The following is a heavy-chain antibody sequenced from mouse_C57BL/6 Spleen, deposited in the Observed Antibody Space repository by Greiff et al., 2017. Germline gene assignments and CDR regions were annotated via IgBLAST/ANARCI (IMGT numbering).Heavy chain of an antibody. V-gene: IGHV1-50*01. CDR3: ARSNYGSSTDD. CDR1: GYTFTSYW. Sequence: VQLQQPGAELVKPGASVKLSCKASGYTFTSYWLQWVKQRPGQGLEWIGEIDPSDSYTNYNQKFKGKATLTVDTSSSTAYMQLSSLTSEDSAVYYCARSNYGSSTDDWGQGTTLTVSS. CDR2: IDPSDSYT. D-gene: IGHD1-1*01. J-gene: IGHJ2*01.